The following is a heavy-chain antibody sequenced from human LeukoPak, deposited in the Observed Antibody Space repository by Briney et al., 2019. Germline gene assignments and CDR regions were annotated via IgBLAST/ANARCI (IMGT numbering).Heavy chain of an antibody. CDR3: ARAYQPLGGLSLPDY. CDR1: GYTFTSYA. V-gene: IGHV7-4-1*02. J-gene: IGHJ4*02. D-gene: IGHD3-16*02. CDR2: INTNTGNP. Sequence: RASVKVSCKASGYTFTSYAMNWVRQAPGQGLEWMGWINTNTGNPTYAQGFTGRFVFSLDTSVSTAYLLISSLKAEDTAVYYCARAYQPLGGLSLPDYWGQGTLVTVSS.